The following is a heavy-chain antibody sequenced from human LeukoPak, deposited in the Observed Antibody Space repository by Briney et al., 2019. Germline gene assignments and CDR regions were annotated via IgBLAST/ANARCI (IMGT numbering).Heavy chain of an antibody. CDR1: GFTFSSYA. V-gene: IGHV3-23*01. Sequence: GGSLRLSCAASGFTFSSYAMSWVRQAPGKGLEWVSAISGSGGSTYYAESVKGRFTISRDNSKNTLYLQMNSLRAEDTAVYYCAKDDHGGSGWRDYFYYWGQGTLVTVSS. CDR3: AKDDHGGSGWRDYFYY. D-gene: IGHD6-19*01. CDR2: ISGSGGST. J-gene: IGHJ4*02.